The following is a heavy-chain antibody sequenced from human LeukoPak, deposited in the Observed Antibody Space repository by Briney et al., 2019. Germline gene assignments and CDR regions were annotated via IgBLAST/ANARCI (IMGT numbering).Heavy chain of an antibody. CDR2: IYYSGST. Sequence: SDTLSLTCTVSGGSISSGGYYWSWIRQHPGKGLAWIGYIYYSGSTYYNPSLKSRVTISVDTSKNQFSLKLSSVTAADTAVYYCARGHDFWSGLGIDYWGQGTLVTVSS. J-gene: IGHJ4*02. D-gene: IGHD3-3*01. CDR3: ARGHDFWSGLGIDY. CDR1: GGSISSGGYY. V-gene: IGHV4-31*03.